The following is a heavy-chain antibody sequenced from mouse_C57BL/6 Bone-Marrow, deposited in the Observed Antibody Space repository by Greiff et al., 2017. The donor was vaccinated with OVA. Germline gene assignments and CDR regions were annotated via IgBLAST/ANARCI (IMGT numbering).Heavy chain of an antibody. CDR3: ARNYYYGIAWFAY. D-gene: IGHD1-1*01. J-gene: IGHJ3*01. CDR2: INPSSGYT. Sequence: VQLVESGAELARPGASVKMSCKASGYTFTSYTMHWVKQRPGTGLEWIGYINPSSGYTKYNQKFKDKATLTADKSSSTAYMQLSSLTSEDSAVYYGARNYYYGIAWFAYWGQGTLVTVSA. CDR1: GYTFTSYT. V-gene: IGHV1-4*01.